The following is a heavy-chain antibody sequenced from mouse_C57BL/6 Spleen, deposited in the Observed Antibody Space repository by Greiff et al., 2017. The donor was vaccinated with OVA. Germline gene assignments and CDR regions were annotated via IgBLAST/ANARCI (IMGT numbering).Heavy chain of an antibody. V-gene: IGHV5-16*01. CDR1: GFTFSDYY. CDR2: INYDGSST. D-gene: IGHD1-1*01. CDR3: ARAYGSSYGDAMDY. Sequence: EVHLVESEGGLVQPGSSMKLSCTASGFTFSDYYMAWVRQVPEKGLEWVANINYDGSSTYYLDSLKSRFIISRDNAKNILYLQMSSLKSEDTATYYCARAYGSSYGDAMDYWGQGTSVTVSS. J-gene: IGHJ4*01.